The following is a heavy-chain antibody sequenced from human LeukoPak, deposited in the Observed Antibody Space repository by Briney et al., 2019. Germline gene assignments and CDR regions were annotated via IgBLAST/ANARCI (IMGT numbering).Heavy chain of an antibody. D-gene: IGHD6-19*01. CDR3: ARIYKAVASYYYYMDL. V-gene: IGHV4-4*02. J-gene: IGHJ6*03. CDR2: IYHSGST. CDR1: GGTISSRNW. Sequence: SGTLSLTCAVSGGTISSRNWWSWVRQPPGKGLEWIGEIYHSGSTNYNPSLKTRVTISVDKSKNQFSLKLSSVTAADTAVYYCARIYKAVASYYYYMDLWGKGTTVTVSS.